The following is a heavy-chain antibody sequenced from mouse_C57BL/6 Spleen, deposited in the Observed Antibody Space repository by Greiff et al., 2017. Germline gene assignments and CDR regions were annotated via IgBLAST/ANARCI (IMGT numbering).Heavy chain of an antibody. D-gene: IGHD4-1*01. CDR1: GFNIKDDY. CDR2: IDPENGDT. J-gene: IGHJ2*01. V-gene: IGHV14-4*01. CDR3: TTRANSDY. Sequence: VQLQPSGAELVRPGASVKLSCTASGFNIKDDYMHWVKQRPEQGLEWIGWIDPENGDTEYASKFQGKATITADTSSNTAYLQLSSLTSEDTAVYYCTTRANSDYWGQGTTLTVSS.